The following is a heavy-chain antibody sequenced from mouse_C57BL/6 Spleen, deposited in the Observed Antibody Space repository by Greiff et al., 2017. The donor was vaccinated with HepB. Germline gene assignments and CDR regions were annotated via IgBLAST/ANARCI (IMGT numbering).Heavy chain of an antibody. V-gene: IGHV1-26*01. CDR1: GYTFTDYY. CDR2: INPNNGGT. Sequence: EVQLQQSGPELVKPGASVKISCKASGYTFTDYYMNWVKQSHGKSLEWIGDINPNNGGTSYNQKFKGKATLTVDKSSSTAYMELRSLTSEDSAVYYCARMDWEAYRGQGTLVPVSA. CDR3: ARMDWEAY. D-gene: IGHD4-1*01. J-gene: IGHJ3*01.